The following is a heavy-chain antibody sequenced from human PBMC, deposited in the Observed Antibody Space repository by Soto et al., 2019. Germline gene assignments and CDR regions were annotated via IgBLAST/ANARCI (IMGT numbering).Heavy chain of an antibody. Sequence: SETLSLTCTVSGCSISRGDYYWSWIRQHPGKGLEWIGHIHYRGNTFYNPSLKSRVIISVDTSKNQFSLRLSSVTAADTAVYYCARVSNSYYSYYYYMDVWGKGTTVTVSS. CDR2: IHYRGNT. V-gene: IGHV4-31*03. CDR1: GCSISRGDYY. J-gene: IGHJ6*03. D-gene: IGHD1-26*01. CDR3: ARVSNSYYSYYYYMDV.